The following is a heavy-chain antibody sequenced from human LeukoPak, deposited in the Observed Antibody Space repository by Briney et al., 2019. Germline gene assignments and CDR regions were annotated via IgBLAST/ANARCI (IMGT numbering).Heavy chain of an antibody. D-gene: IGHD1-1*01. CDR3: ARYTTDRTENDY. V-gene: IGHV3-23*01. CDR2: ISGSGGST. CDR1: GFTFSSYA. Sequence: PGGSLRLSCAASGFTFSSYAMSWVRQAPGKGLEWVSAISGSGGSTYYADSVKGRFTISRDNSKNTLYLQMTSLRAEDTALYYCARYTTDRTENDYWGQGTLVTVSS. J-gene: IGHJ4*02.